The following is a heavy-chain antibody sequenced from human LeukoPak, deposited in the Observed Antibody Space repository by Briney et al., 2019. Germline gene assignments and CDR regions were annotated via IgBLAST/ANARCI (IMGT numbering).Heavy chain of an antibody. CDR3: ARQQWLVLRD. J-gene: IGHJ4*02. Sequence: PSETLSLTCAVYGGSFSGYYWSWIRQPPGKGLEWIGEINHSGSTNYNPSLKSRVTISVDTSKNQFSLKLSSVTAADTAVYYCARQQWLVLRDWGQGTLVTVSS. V-gene: IGHV4-34*01. D-gene: IGHD6-19*01. CDR1: GGSFSGYY. CDR2: INHSGST.